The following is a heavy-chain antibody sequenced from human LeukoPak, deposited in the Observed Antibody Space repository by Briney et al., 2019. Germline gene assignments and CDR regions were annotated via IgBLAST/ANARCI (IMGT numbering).Heavy chain of an antibody. V-gene: IGHV1-2*02. J-gene: IGHJ5*02. CDR3: ARGAEIVVVAATVIYNWFDP. CDR1: GYTFTGYY. Sequence: ASVEVSCKASGYTFTGYYIHWVRQAPGQGLEWMGWMDPNSGDTNYAQKFQGRVTMTRDTSISTAYMELSRLRSDDTAVYYCARGAEIVVVAATVIYNWFDPWGQGTLVTVSS. CDR2: MDPNSGDT. D-gene: IGHD2-15*01.